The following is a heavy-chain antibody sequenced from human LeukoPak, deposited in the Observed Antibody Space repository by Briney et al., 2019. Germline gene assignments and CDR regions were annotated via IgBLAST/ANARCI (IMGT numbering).Heavy chain of an antibody. CDR3: ATKRRDTAMVPTDWYFDL. Sequence: SETLSLTCAVYGGSFSGYYWSWIRQPPGKGLEWIGYIYYSGSTNYNPSLKSRVTISVDTSKNQFSLKLSSVTAADTAVYYCATKRRDTAMVPTDWYFDLWGRGTLVTVSS. V-gene: IGHV4-59*01. CDR1: GGSFSGYY. D-gene: IGHD5-18*01. J-gene: IGHJ2*01. CDR2: IYYSGST.